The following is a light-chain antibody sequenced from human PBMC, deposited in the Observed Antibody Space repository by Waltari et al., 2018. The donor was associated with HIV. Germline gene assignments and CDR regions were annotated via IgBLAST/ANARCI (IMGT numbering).Light chain of an antibody. CDR3: QHYGSSPYS. CDR1: QSVSSSY. V-gene: IGKV3-20*01. Sequence: IVSTQSPGTLSLSPGESATLTCRASQSVSSSYLAWYQQKPGQAPRLLIYGASSRATGSPDMSSGSWSETDFTLTISRLEPEDFALYYCQHYGSSPYSFGHGTKLAIK. CDR2: GAS. J-gene: IGKJ2*03.